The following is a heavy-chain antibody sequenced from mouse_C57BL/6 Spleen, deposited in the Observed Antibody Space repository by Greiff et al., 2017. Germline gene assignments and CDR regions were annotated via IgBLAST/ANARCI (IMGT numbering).Heavy chain of an antibody. CDR2: IHPSDSDT. D-gene: IGHD2-1*01. CDR1: GYTFTSYW. Sequence: VQLQQPGAELVKPGASVKVSCKASGYTFTSYWMHWVKQRPGQGLEWIGRIHPSDSDTNYNQKFKGKATLTVDKSSSTAYMQLSSLTSEDSAVYYCAMNYGNAWFAYWGQGTLVTVSA. CDR3: AMNYGNAWFAY. J-gene: IGHJ3*01. V-gene: IGHV1-74*01.